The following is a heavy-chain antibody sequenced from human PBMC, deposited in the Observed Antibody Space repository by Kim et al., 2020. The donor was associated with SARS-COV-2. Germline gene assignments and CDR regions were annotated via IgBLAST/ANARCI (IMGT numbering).Heavy chain of an antibody. V-gene: IGHV1-69*01. CDR3: ARDLDYSGAFDI. D-gene: IGHD2-21*01. Sequence: NYAQKFQGRVTITADESTSTAYMELSSLRSEDTAVYYCARDLDYSGAFDIWGQGTMVTVSS. J-gene: IGHJ3*02.